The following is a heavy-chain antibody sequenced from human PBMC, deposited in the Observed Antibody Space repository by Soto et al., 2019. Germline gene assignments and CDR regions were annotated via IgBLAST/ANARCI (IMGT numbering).Heavy chain of an antibody. CDR3: ARVAAAAPLTAIDY. CDR1: GGSISSYY. Sequence: SETLSLTCTVSGGSISSYYWRWIRQPPGKGLEWIGYIYYSGSTNYNPSLKSRVTISVDTSKNQFSLKRSSVTAADTAVYYCARVAAAAPLTAIDYWGQGTLVTVSS. D-gene: IGHD6-13*01. J-gene: IGHJ4*02. CDR2: IYYSGST. V-gene: IGHV4-59*01.